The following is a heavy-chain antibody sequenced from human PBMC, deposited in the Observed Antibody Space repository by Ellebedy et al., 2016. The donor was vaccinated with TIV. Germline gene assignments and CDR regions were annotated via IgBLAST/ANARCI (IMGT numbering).Heavy chain of an antibody. CDR1: GYTFTSYG. CDR2: LSSYNGNT. J-gene: IGHJ3*01. Sequence: AASVKVSCKASGYTFTSYGISWVRQAPGRGLEWMGWLSSYNGNTKYAQKLQGRVTMTTDTSTSTTYMELRGLRSDDTALDYCARIGGGVSGTSFDVWGQGTIVTVSS. V-gene: IGHV1-18*04. CDR3: ARIGGGVSGTSFDV. D-gene: IGHD3-16*01.